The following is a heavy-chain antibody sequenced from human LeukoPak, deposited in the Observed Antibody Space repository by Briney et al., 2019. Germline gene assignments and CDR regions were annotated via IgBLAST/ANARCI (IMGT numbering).Heavy chain of an antibody. D-gene: IGHD3-10*01. Sequence: SQTLSLTCTVSGGSISSSSYYWGWIRQPPGKGLEWIGSIYYSGSTYYNPSLKSRVTISVDTSKNQFSLKLSSVTAADTAVYYCAREYGSGSYYHTDWGQGTLVTVSS. CDR2: IYYSGST. CDR1: GGSISSSSYY. CDR3: AREYGSGSYYHTD. V-gene: IGHV4-39*07. J-gene: IGHJ4*02.